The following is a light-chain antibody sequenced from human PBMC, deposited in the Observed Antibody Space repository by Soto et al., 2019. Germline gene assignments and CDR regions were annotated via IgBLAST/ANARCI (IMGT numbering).Light chain of an antibody. V-gene: IGKV1-8*01. CDR3: EQYYSYPLT. Sequence: IRMTQSPSSFSASTGDRVTITCRASQGIISYLAWYQQKPAKAPKLLTYAASTLQRGVPYRFSGSGSGPDFTLTIRCLQSEDLATYYCEQYYSYPLTFGGGTKVEIK. J-gene: IGKJ4*01. CDR2: AAS. CDR1: QGIISY.